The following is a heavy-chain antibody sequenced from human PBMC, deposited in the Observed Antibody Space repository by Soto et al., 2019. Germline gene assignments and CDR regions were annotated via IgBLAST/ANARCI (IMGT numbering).Heavy chain of an antibody. Sequence: EVQLLESGGGLAQPGGALRLSCAASGFSFSIFGMNWVRQAPGKGLEWVSSISGPGGHTDYADSVKGRFTISRDNSMSTLFLQMNDLRVEDTAVYFCAKGHPNQDWGPGILVIVSS. V-gene: IGHV3-23*01. CDR1: GFSFSIFG. CDR3: AKGHPNQD. CDR2: ISGPGGHT. J-gene: IGHJ4*02.